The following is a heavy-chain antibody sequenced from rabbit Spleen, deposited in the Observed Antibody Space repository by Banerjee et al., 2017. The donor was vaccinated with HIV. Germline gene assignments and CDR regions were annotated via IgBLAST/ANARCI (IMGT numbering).Heavy chain of an antibody. CDR1: GFSFNSGYD. D-gene: IGHD1-1*01. Sequence: QSLEESGGGLVKPGASLTLTCKASGFSFNSGYDMCWFRQTPGKGLEWIGYIDPVFGITYYANWVNGRFTISSHSAQNTLFLQLNSLTAADTATYFCARDLPGVIGWNFYLWGPG. CDR3: ARDLPGVIGWNFYL. V-gene: IGHV1S40*01. CDR2: IDPVFGIT. J-gene: IGHJ4*01.